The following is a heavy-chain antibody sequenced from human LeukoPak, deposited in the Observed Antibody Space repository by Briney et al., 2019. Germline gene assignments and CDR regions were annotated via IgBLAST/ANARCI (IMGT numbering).Heavy chain of an antibody. Sequence: GGSLRLSCAASGFTFSSYGMSWVRQAPGKGLEWVSAISGSGGSTYYADSVKGRFTISRDNSKNTLYLQMNSLRAEDTAVYYCAKDGEQQLIRGYFDYWGQGALVTVSS. CDR2: ISGSGGST. CDR1: GFTFSSYG. CDR3: AKDGEQQLIRGYFDY. J-gene: IGHJ4*02. V-gene: IGHV3-23*01. D-gene: IGHD6-13*01.